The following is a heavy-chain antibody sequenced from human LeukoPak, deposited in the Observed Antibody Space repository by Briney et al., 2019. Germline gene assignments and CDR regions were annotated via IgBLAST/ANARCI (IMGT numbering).Heavy chain of an antibody. Sequence: GASVKVSCKASGYTFTGYYMHWVRQGPGQGLGGRGWINPNSGGTNYAQKFQGRVTMTRDTSISTAYMELSRLRSDDTAVYYCARVPRGAAAGTKGGNWFDPWGQGTLVTVSS. CDR2: INPNSGGT. V-gene: IGHV1-2*02. J-gene: IGHJ5*02. D-gene: IGHD6-13*01. CDR1: GYTFTGYY. CDR3: ARVPRGAAAGTKGGNWFDP.